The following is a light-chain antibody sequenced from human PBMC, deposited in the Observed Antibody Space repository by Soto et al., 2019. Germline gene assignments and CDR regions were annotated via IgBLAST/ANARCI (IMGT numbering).Light chain of an antibody. CDR1: QSVSSN. J-gene: IGKJ4*01. CDR3: EQYNNWPHA. Sequence: IVMTQSPSTLSLSPGERATLSCRASQSVSSNLAWYQQKPGQAPRLLIYGASTRATAIPARFSGSGSGTEFTLTISSLQSEDFAVYYCEQYNNWPHAFGGGTKVDI. CDR2: GAS. V-gene: IGKV3-15*01.